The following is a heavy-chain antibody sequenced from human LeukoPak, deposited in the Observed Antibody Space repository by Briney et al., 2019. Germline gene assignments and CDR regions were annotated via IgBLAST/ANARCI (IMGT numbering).Heavy chain of an antibody. CDR2: ISGSGGST. V-gene: IGHV3-23*01. Sequence: GGSLRLSCAASGFTFSSYAMSWVRQAPGKGLEWVSAISGSGGSTYYADSVKGRFTISRDNSKNTLYLQMNSLRAEDTAVYYCAKEGPDILTGYYRREYYFDYWGQGTLVTVSS. CDR1: GFTFSSYA. J-gene: IGHJ4*02. CDR3: AKEGPDILTGYYRREYYFDY. D-gene: IGHD3-9*01.